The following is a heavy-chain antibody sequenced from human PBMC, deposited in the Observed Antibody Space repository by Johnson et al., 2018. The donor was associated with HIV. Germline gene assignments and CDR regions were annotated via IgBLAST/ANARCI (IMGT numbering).Heavy chain of an antibody. CDR1: GFTFSNYP. Sequence: PGRSLSLSCVVSGFTFSNYPMHWVRQAPGKGLEWVAVISFDGSNKYYADSVKGLSTISRDNSNNTLYLHMNSLRPDDTGVYYCAKDKFMFLDNPVDAFDVWGQGTMVTVSS. D-gene: IGHD3/OR15-3a*01. V-gene: IGHV3-30*04. CDR2: ISFDGSNK. CDR3: AKDKFMFLDNPVDAFDV. J-gene: IGHJ3*01.